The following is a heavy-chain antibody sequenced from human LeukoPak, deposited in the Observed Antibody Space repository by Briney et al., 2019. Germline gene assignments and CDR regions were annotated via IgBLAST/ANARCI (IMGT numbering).Heavy chain of an antibody. Sequence: ASVKVSCKASGYXFTSYDINWVRQAPGQGLEWMGWVSGYNGNTNYAQKFEGRVAMTTDTSSSTAYMELRNLRSDDTAIYYCARGDWFDPWGQGTVVTVSS. V-gene: IGHV1-18*01. CDR3: ARGDWFDP. D-gene: IGHD2-21*01. CDR1: GYXFTSYD. CDR2: VSGYNGNT. J-gene: IGHJ5*02.